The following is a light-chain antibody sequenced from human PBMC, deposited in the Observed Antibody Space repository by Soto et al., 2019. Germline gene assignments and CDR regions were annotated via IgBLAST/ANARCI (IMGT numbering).Light chain of an antibody. Sequence: SYELTQQPSVSVSPRQTASITCSGDALPKQYAYWYQKKPGQAHVMVIYKDSERPSGIPERFSGSSSGTTATLTISGVQAEDEADYFCQSPDSSGTTWVFGGGTKLTVL. J-gene: IGLJ3*02. CDR1: ALPKQY. V-gene: IGLV3-25*02. CDR3: QSPDSSGTTWV. CDR2: KDS.